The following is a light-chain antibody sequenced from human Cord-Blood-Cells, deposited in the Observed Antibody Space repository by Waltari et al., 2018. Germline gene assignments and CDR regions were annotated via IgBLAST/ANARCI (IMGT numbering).Light chain of an antibody. CDR3: QQYGSSPWT. Sequence: EIVLTQSPGTLSLSPGERATLSCRASQSVSSSYLDWYQQKPGQTPRLLIYGASSRATGIPDRFSGSGSVTDFTLTISRLEPEDFAVYYCQQYGSSPWTFGQGTKVEIK. CDR1: QSVSSSY. J-gene: IGKJ1*01. CDR2: GAS. V-gene: IGKV3-20*01.